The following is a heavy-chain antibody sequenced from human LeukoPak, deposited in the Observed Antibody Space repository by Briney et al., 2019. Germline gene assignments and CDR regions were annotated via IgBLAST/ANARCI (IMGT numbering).Heavy chain of an antibody. CDR2: IGSSNTI. CDR1: GFTFSDYY. J-gene: IGHJ4*02. CDR3: ARCRHSYDSSGFPHY. D-gene: IGHD3-22*01. V-gene: IGHV3-11*01. Sequence: PGGSLRLSCAASGFTFSDYYMSWIRQAPGKGLEWLSYIGSSNTIYSADSVKGRFTISRDNAKNSLYLQMNSLRAEDTALYYCARCRHSYDSSGFPHYWGQGTLVTVSS.